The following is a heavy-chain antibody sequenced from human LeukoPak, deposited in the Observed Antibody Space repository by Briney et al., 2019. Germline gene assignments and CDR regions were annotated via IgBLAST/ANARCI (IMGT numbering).Heavy chain of an antibody. CDR3: AKDGGRLRLMKYYFDS. Sequence: GGFLRLSCAASGFTFSSYAMSWVRPAPGKGLEWVSAISGSGGSTYYADSVKGRFTISRDNSKNTLYLQMNSLRAEDTAVYYCAKDGGRLRLMKYYFDSWGQGTLVTVSS. D-gene: IGHD5-12*01. J-gene: IGHJ4*02. V-gene: IGHV3-23*01. CDR1: GFTFSSYA. CDR2: ISGSGGST.